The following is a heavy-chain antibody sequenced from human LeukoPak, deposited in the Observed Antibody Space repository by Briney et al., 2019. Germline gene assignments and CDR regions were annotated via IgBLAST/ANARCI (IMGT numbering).Heavy chain of an antibody. Sequence: PGGSLRLSCAASGFTFSDYYMSWIRQAPGKGLEWVSYISSSGSIIYYADSVKGRFTTSRDNAKNSLYLQMNSLRVEDTAVYYCARMGATRYYFDYWGQGTLVTVSS. CDR3: ARMGATRYYFDY. V-gene: IGHV3-11*04. CDR1: GFTFSDYY. J-gene: IGHJ4*02. D-gene: IGHD1-26*01. CDR2: ISSSGSII.